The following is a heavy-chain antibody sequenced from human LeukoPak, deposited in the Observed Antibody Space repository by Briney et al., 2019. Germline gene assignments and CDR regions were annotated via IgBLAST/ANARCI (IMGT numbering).Heavy chain of an antibody. Sequence: SETLSLTCGVYGGSFSGFYWSWIRQPPGKGLEWIGEINHGGSTNYNPSLKSRVTISVDTSKSQFSLNLTPMTAADTAVYYCARANTMIDLFDIWGQGTMVTVSS. CDR1: GGSFSGFY. D-gene: IGHD3-22*01. CDR2: INHGGST. J-gene: IGHJ3*02. CDR3: ARANTMIDLFDI. V-gene: IGHV4-34*01.